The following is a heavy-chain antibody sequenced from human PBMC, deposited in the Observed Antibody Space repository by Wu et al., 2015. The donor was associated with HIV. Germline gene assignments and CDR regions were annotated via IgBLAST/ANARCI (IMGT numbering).Heavy chain of an antibody. D-gene: IGHD1-26*01. Sequence: QVHLLQSGAEVKKSGSSVRVSCKASGATFSSYAINWVRQAPGQGLEWMGRIIPIFGTANYAQKFQGRVTITADESTSTAYMELSSLRSEDTAVYYCARDATTKTWGPYYYGMDVWGQGTTVTVSS. J-gene: IGHJ6*02. CDR3: ARDATTKTWGPYYYGMDV. CDR1: GATFSSYA. V-gene: IGHV1-69*13. CDR2: IIPIFGTA.